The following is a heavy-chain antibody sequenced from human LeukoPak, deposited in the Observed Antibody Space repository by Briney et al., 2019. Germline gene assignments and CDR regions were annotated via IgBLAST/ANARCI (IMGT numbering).Heavy chain of an antibody. Sequence: ASVKVSCKASGYTFNGFYLHWVRQAPGQGLEWMGWINPNSGGTNYTQKFQGRVTMTRDTSISTAYMELSRLRSDDTAVYYCARWMATVTTPDYWGQGTLVTVSS. J-gene: IGHJ4*02. CDR1: GYTFNGFY. D-gene: IGHD4-11*01. V-gene: IGHV1-2*02. CDR2: INPNSGGT. CDR3: ARWMATVTTPDY.